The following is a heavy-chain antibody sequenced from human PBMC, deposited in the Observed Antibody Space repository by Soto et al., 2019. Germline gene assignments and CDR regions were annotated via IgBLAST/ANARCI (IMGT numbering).Heavy chain of an antibody. CDR3: ALGTAVATDYYGMDV. J-gene: IGHJ6*02. D-gene: IGHD1-26*01. CDR2: IRAYNGNT. Sequence: ASVKVSCKASGYTFTSYGISWVRQAPGQGFEWMGWIRAYNGNTNYAQKLQGRVTMTTDTSTSTAYMELRSLRSDDTAVYYCALGTAVATDYYGMDVWGQGTTVTVSS. V-gene: IGHV1-18*01. CDR1: GYTFTSYG.